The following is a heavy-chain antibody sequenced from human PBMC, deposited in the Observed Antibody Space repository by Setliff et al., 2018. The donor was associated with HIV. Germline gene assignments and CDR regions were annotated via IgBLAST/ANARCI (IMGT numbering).Heavy chain of an antibody. V-gene: IGHV4-39*01. D-gene: IGHD6-19*01. CDR1: GGSIISSTYH. Sequence: PSETLSLTCAVSGGSIISSTYHCSWIRQPPGRGLEWIGDIYYSGNTYYNSSLKSRVTISVDTPKNQLSLKLSSVTATDTAVYYCARRTAVAGHWNFDLWGRGTLVTVSS. CDR3: ARRTAVAGHWNFDL. J-gene: IGHJ2*01. CDR2: IYYSGNT.